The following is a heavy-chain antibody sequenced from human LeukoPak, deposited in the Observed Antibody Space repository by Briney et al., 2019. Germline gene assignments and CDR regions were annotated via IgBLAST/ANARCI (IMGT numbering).Heavy chain of an antibody. CDR1: GGSISSYY. Sequence: SETLSLTCTVSGGSISSYYWSWIRQPPGKGLEWIGYIYYSGSTNYNPSLKSRVTISVDTSKNQFSLKLGSVTAADTAVYYCARHLDTAMVKAFDIWGQGTMVTVSS. V-gene: IGHV4-59*08. D-gene: IGHD5-18*01. CDR3: ARHLDTAMVKAFDI. CDR2: IYYSGST. J-gene: IGHJ3*02.